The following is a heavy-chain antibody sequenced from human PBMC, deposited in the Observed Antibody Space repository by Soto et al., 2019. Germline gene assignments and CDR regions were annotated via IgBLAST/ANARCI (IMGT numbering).Heavy chain of an antibody. J-gene: IGHJ4*02. CDR1: GFTFSSYG. CDR3: AKDHGGRDGYNYRDY. CDR2: ISYDGSNK. Sequence: QVQLVESGGGVVQPGRSLRLSCAASGFTFSSYGMHWVRQAPGKGLEWVAVISYDGSNKYYADSVKGRFTISRDNSKNTLYLQMNSLRAEDTAVYYCAKDHGGRDGYNYRDYWGQGTLVTVSS. D-gene: IGHD5-12*01. V-gene: IGHV3-30*18.